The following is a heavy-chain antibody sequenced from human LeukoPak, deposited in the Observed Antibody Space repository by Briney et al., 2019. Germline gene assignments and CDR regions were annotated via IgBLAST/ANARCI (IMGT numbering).Heavy chain of an antibody. CDR3: AREGGYGDFDY. J-gene: IGHJ4*02. D-gene: IGHD4-17*01. V-gene: IGHV3-74*01. Sequence: GGSLRLSCAASGFTFSSYWMHWVRQAPGKGLVWVSRINSDGSSTSYADSVKGRFTIYRNNAKNALYLQMNSLRDEDTAVYYCAREGGYGDFDYWGQGTLVTVSS. CDR2: INSDGSST. CDR1: GFTFSSYW.